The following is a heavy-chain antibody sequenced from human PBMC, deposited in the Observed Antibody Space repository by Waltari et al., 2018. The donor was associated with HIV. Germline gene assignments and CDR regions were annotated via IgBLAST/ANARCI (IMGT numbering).Heavy chain of an antibody. D-gene: IGHD3-22*01. Sequence: EVQLVESGGGLIQPGGSLRLAGAASGFAVINNYMSWARQAPGKGLEWVSLIYSNATTYYADSVKGRFTISRDNSKNTLYLQMNSLRADDTAVYFCATVLVRTSWVITTAPFDYWGQGTLVTVSS. CDR2: IYSNATT. V-gene: IGHV3-53*01. CDR3: ATVLVRTSWVITTAPFDY. J-gene: IGHJ4*02. CDR1: GFAVINNY.